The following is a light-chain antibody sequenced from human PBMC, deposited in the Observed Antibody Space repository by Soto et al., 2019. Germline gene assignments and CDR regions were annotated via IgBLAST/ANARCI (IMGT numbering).Light chain of an antibody. Sequence: DIQMTQSPSSLSASVGDRVTISCQASQDISNYLNWYQQKPGKAPKPLIYDASNLETGVPSRFSGSGSGADFTFTISSLQPEDIATYYCQQYAIVTRTFGGGTKVEIK. J-gene: IGKJ4*01. V-gene: IGKV1-33*01. CDR2: DAS. CDR3: QQYAIVTRT. CDR1: QDISNY.